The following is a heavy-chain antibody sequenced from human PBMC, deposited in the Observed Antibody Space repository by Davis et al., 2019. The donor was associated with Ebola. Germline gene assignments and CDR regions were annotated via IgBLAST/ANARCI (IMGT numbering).Heavy chain of an antibody. D-gene: IGHD1-1*01. J-gene: IGHJ6*02. CDR2: INPNSGGT. Sequence: AASVKVSCKASGYTFTSYGISWVRQAPGQGLEWMGWINPNSGGTNYAQKFQGWVTMTRDTSISTAYMELSRLRSDDTAMYYCARVRYNWNEGDVWGQGTTVTVSS. CDR1: GYTFTSYG. V-gene: IGHV1-2*04. CDR3: ARVRYNWNEGDV.